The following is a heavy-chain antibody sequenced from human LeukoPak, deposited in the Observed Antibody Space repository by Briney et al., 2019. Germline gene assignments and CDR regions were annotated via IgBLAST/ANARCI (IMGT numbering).Heavy chain of an antibody. CDR2: IWDDGSNK. V-gene: IGHV3-33*01. CDR1: GFVFSSFG. D-gene: IGHD2-15*01. Sequence: GGSLRLSRAASGFVFSSFGMHWVRQAPGKGLEWVAVIWDDGSNKYYADSVKGRFTITRDNSQNTLYLQMNSLRAEDTAVYYCASAPFFCSGGSCPYYMDVWGKGTTVTVSS. CDR3: ASAPFFCSGGSCPYYMDV. J-gene: IGHJ6*03.